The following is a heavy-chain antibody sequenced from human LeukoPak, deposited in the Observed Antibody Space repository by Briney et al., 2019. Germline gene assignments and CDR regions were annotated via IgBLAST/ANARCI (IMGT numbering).Heavy chain of an antibody. Sequence: GGSLRLSCAASGFTFSTYAMSWVRQAPGKGLEWVSYISSSSSTIYYADSVKGRFTISRDNAKNSLYLQMNSLRAEDTAVYYCARDYGDYSSLYFDYWGQGTLVTVSS. CDR2: ISSSSSTI. CDR1: GFTFSTYA. D-gene: IGHD4-17*01. CDR3: ARDYGDYSSLYFDY. J-gene: IGHJ4*02. V-gene: IGHV3-48*01.